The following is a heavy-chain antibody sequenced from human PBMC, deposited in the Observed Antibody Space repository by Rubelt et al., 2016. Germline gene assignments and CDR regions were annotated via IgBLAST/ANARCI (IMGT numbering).Heavy chain of an antibody. D-gene: IGHD2-15*01. CDR3: AKSWWQQFEAH. Sequence: QVQLQQWGAGLLKPSETLSLTCAVYGGSFSGYYWSWIRQPPGKGLEWIGEINHSGSTNYNPSLKSRVTISVDRSKNQFSLKVSSVTAADTAVYYWAKSWWQQFEAHWGQGTLVTVSS. J-gene: IGHJ4*02. V-gene: IGHV4-34*01. CDR2: INHSGST. CDR1: GGSFSGYY.